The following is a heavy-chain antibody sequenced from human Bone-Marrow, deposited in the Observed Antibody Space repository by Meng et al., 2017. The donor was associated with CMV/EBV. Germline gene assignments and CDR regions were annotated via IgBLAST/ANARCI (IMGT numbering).Heavy chain of an antibody. D-gene: IGHD6-19*01. Sequence: GESLKISCVASGFTFSDSVIHWVRQASGKGLEWVGRMRSKGNNYDAEYAATVKGRFTISRDDSKNTAYLQMNSLKTEDTAVYFCFSDYGDYWGQGTLVTVSS. J-gene: IGHJ4*02. CDR2: MRSKGNNYDA. V-gene: IGHV3-73*01. CDR1: GFTFSDSV. CDR3: FSDYGDY.